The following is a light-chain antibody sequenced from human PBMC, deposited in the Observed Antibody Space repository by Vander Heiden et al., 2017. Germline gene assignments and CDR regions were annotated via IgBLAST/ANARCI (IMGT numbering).Light chain of an antibody. J-gene: IGKJ1*01. V-gene: IGKV3-20*01. Sequence: EIVLTQSPGTLSLSPGESATLSCRASQSVSSSYLAWYQQKPGQAPRLLIYGASTRATGIPDRFSGSGSGTDFTLTISRLEPEDLAVYYCQQYGSSPWTFGQGTKVEIK. CDR3: QQYGSSPWT. CDR2: GAS. CDR1: QSVSSSY.